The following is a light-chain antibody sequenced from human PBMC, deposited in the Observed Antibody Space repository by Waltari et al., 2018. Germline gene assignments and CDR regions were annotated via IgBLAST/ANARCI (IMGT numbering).Light chain of an antibody. Sequence: DIQLTQSPSFLSASVGDRVTITCRASQGISSYLSWYQQKPGKAPKLLINGASTLQSAIPSRFSGIGSGTEFTLTISSLQPEDSATYYCQQCNSYLLTFGGGTKVEIK. V-gene: IGKV1-9*01. CDR1: QGISSY. J-gene: IGKJ4*01. CDR3: QQCNSYLLT. CDR2: GAS.